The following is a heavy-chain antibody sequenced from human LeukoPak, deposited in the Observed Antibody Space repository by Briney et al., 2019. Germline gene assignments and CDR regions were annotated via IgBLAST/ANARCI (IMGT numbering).Heavy chain of an antibody. J-gene: IGHJ4*02. Sequence: SETLSLTCTVSGGSVSSSSYYWGWIRQPPGKGLEWIGSIYHSGGTYYNPSLKSRVTISVDTSKNQFSLKLSSVTAADTAFYYCARGEGATIWWGLTPFDYWGQGTLITVSS. V-gene: IGHV4-39*07. CDR2: IYHSGGT. CDR3: ARGEGATIWWGLTPFDY. CDR1: GGSVSSSSYY. D-gene: IGHD1-26*01.